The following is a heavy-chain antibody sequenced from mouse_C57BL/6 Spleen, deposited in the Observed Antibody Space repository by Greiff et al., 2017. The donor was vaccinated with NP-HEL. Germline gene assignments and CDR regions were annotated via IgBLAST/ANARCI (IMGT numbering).Heavy chain of an antibody. CDR1: GYAFSSSW. V-gene: IGHV1-82*01. J-gene: IGHJ2*01. D-gene: IGHD1-1*01. CDR3: AREEGDYYGSSL. CDR2: IYPGDGDT. Sequence: VQLQQSGPELVKPGASVKISCKASGYAFSSSWMNWVKQRPGKGLEWIGRIYPGDGDTNYNGKFKGKATLTADKSSSTAYMQLSSLTSEDSAVYFWAREEGDYYGSSLWGQGTTLTVSS.